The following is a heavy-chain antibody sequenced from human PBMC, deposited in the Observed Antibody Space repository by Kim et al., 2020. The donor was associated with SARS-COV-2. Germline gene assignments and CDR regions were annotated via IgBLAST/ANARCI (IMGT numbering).Heavy chain of an antibody. CDR3: ARDYYGSGSYYNALDY. J-gene: IGHJ4*02. CDR1: GFTFSSYS. D-gene: IGHD3-10*01. V-gene: IGHV3-21*01. CDR2: ISSSSSYI. Sequence: GGSLRLSCAASGFTFSSYSMNWVRQAPGKGLEWVSSISSSSSYIYYADSVKGRFTISRDNAKNSLYLQMNSLRAEDTAVYYCARDYYGSGSYYNALDYWGQGTLVTVSS.